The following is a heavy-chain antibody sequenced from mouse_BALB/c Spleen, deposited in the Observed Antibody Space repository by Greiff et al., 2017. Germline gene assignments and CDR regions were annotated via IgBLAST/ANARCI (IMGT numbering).Heavy chain of an antibody. V-gene: IGHV1-9*01. CDR2: ILPGSGST. J-gene: IGHJ4*01. CDR3: ARRGFYYGNYYAMDY. CDR1: GYTFSSYW. D-gene: IGHD2-1*01. Sequence: VKLQQSGAELMKPGASVKISCKATGYTFSSYWIEWVKQRPGHGLEWIGEILPGSGSTNYNEKFKGKATFTADTSSNTAYMQLSSLTSEDSAVYYCARRGFYYGNYYAMDYWGQGTSVTVSS.